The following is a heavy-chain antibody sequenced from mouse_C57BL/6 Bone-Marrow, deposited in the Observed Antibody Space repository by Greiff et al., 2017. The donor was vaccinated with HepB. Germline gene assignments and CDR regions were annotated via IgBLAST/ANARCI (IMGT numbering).Heavy chain of an antibody. J-gene: IGHJ3*01. CDR1: GFTFSSYA. CDR2: ISDGGSYT. V-gene: IGHV5-4*01. CDR3: ARDEDSNYPFAY. D-gene: IGHD2-5*01. Sequence: EVKLVESGGGLVKPGGSLKLSCAASGFTFSSYAMSWVRQTPEKRLEWVATISDGGSYTYYPDNVKGRFTISRDNAKNNLYLQMSHLKSEDTAMYYCARDEDSNYPFAYWGQGTLVTVSA.